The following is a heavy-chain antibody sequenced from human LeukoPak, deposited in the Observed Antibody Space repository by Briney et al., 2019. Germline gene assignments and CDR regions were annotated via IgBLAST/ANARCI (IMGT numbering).Heavy chain of an antibody. D-gene: IGHD6-13*01. Sequence: GGSLRLSCAASGFTFSSYAMSWVRQAPGKGLEWVSAISRSGDSTYYADSVKGRFTISRDNSKNTLYLQMNSLRAEDTAVYYCAKDGHSSSWTLYYYYYMDVWGKGTTVTISS. CDR2: ISRSGDST. CDR3: AKDGHSSSWTLYYYYYMDV. J-gene: IGHJ6*03. CDR1: GFTFSSYA. V-gene: IGHV3-23*01.